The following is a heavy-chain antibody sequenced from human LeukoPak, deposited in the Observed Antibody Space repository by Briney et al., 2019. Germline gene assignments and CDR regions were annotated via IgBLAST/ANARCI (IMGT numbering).Heavy chain of an antibody. D-gene: IGHD5-12*01. J-gene: IGHJ4*02. CDR1: GFTFSSYA. Sequence: GGSLRLSCAASGFTFSSYAMSWVRQAPGKGLEWVSAISGSGGSTYYADSVKGRFTISRDNSKNTLYLQMNSLRAEDTAVYYCSKDLTVATSHHANEFDYWGQGTLVTVSS. CDR2: ISGSGGST. CDR3: SKDLTVATSHHANEFDY. V-gene: IGHV3-23*01.